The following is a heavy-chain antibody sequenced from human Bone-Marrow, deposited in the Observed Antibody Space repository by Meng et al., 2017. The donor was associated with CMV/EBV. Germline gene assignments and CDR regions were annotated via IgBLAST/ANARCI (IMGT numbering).Heavy chain of an antibody. CDR3: ARALYPIIFWTLIPFDF. J-gene: IGHJ4*02. V-gene: IGHV3-21*01. CDR1: GVTFSSYS. Sequence: GGSLRLSCAASGVTFSSYSMNWVRQAPGKGLEWVSSIISSSSYIYYADSVKGRFTITRDNAKNSLYLQMNSLRAEDTAVYYCARALYPIIFWTLIPFDFWGQGTLVTVSS. D-gene: IGHD3-16*01. CDR2: IISSSSYI.